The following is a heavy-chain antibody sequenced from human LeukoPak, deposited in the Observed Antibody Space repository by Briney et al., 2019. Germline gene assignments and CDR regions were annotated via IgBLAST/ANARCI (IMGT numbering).Heavy chain of an antibody. CDR3: ARVGTRRSSSSVDF. Sequence: PSETLSLTCTVAGGAINSSSYYWGWFRQPPGKGLEWIGSIYYSGSTYYNPSLKSRVTISVDTSKNQFSLKLSSLTAADTAVYYCARVGTRRSSSSVDFWGQGTLVTVSS. CDR1: GGAINSSSYY. J-gene: IGHJ4*02. D-gene: IGHD6-6*01. CDR2: IYYSGST. V-gene: IGHV4-39*07.